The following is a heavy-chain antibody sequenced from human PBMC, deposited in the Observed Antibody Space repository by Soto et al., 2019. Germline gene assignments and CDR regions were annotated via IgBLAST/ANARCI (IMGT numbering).Heavy chain of an antibody. Sequence: LRLSCTVSGFAFSNAWMTWVRQAPGKVLEWVGRIKSKTDDGTTDYAAPVKGRFTISRDDSRNTLYLQMNSLKTEDTAVYYCTTDSSSWAYYYYYGMDVWGQGTTVTVSS. J-gene: IGHJ6*02. CDR1: GFAFSNAW. D-gene: IGHD2-2*01. CDR2: IKSKTDDGTT. V-gene: IGHV3-15*01. CDR3: TTDSSSWAYYYYYGMDV.